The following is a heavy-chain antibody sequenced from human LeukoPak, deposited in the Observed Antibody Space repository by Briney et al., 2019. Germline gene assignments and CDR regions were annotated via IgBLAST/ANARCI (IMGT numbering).Heavy chain of an antibody. CDR2: INHSGST. D-gene: IGHD1-26*01. CDR3: ARHSSVMGATFYYYYYMDV. CDR1: GGSFSGYY. Sequence: PSETLSLTCAVYGGSFSGYYWSWIRQPPGKGLEWIGEINHSGSTNYNPSLKSRVTISVDTSKNQFSLKLSSVTAADTAVYYCARHSSVMGATFYYYYYMDVWGKGTTVTISS. J-gene: IGHJ6*03. V-gene: IGHV4-34*01.